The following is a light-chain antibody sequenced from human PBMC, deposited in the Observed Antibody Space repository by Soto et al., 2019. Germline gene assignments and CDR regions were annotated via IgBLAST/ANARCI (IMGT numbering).Light chain of an antibody. CDR3: TSYAGSNNYV. V-gene: IGLV2-8*01. CDR2: EVS. J-gene: IGLJ1*01. CDR1: SSDVGGYNY. Sequence: QSVLTQPPSASGSPGQSVTISCTGTSSDVGGYNYVSWYQQHPGKAPKLMIYEVSKRPSGVPDRFSGSKSGNTASLTVSGLQAEDEAEYYSTSYAGSNNYVYGTGTKVTVL.